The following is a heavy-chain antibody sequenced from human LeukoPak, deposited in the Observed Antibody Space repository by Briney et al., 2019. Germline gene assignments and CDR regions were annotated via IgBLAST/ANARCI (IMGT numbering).Heavy chain of an antibody. J-gene: IGHJ3*02. Sequence: GGSLRLSCAASGFTFRNYWVTWVRQAPGKGLELVASTNQDGSEKYHVDSVKGRFTISRDNDKNSLYLQMNSLRAEDAAVYYCARDPGFSAFDIWGQGAVDTVSS. CDR2: TNQDGSEK. CDR1: GFTFRNYW. V-gene: IGHV3-7*01. CDR3: ARDPGFSAFDI.